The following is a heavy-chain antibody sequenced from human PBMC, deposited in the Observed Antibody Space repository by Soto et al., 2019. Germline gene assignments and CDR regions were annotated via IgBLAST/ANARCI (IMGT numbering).Heavy chain of an antibody. Sequence: TFARNVRGSGLRAPGNGLEWVSTLSGSGANAFYADSVKGRFTISRDNSKNTLYLQMNGLRAEDTAVYYCAKMPLPTSTFVCRGQATLVTGSS. J-gene: IGHJ4*02. CDR2: LSGSGANA. D-gene: IGHD5-12*01. CDR1: TFARNV. CDR3: AKMPLPTSTFVC. V-gene: IGHV3-23*01.